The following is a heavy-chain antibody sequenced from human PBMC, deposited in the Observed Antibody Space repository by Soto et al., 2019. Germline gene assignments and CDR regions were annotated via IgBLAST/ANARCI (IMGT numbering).Heavy chain of an antibody. CDR2: IFNSGTT. CDR1: GASTVTHYH. J-gene: IGHJ4*02. CDR3: ALALGPTTGLDY. Sequence: SETLSLSCSVSGASTVTHYHWTWIRQPPGKGLEWMGYIFNSGTTFYNPSLTSRLSISMDTSGNHFSLELRSVTAADTAVYYCALALGPTTGLDYWGQGTLVTVSS. V-gene: IGHV4-31*02. D-gene: IGHD1-26*01.